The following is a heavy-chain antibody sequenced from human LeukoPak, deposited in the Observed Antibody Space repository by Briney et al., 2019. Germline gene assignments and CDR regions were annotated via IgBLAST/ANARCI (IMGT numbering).Heavy chain of an antibody. Sequence: GGSLRLSCAASGFTFSDYYMSWIRQAPGKGLEWVSYISSSGSTIYYADSVKGRFTISRDNAKNSLYLQMNSLRAEDTAVYYCARAGVVPAAILSPFDYWGQGTLVTVSS. J-gene: IGHJ4*02. D-gene: IGHD2-2*02. CDR2: ISSSGSTI. CDR1: GFTFSDYY. V-gene: IGHV3-11*04. CDR3: ARAGVVPAAILSPFDY.